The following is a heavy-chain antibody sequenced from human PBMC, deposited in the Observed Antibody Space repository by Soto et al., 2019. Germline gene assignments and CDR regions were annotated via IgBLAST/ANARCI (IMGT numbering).Heavy chain of an antibody. Sequence: GGSLRLSCAASGFTFSDYYMSWIRQAPGKGLEWVSYISSSGSTIYYADSVKGRFTISRDNAKNSLYLQMNSLRAEDTAVYYCARAASGWDYYYMDVWGKGTTVTVSS. CDR3: ARAASGWDYYYMDV. J-gene: IGHJ6*03. V-gene: IGHV3-11*01. D-gene: IGHD6-19*01. CDR1: GFTFSDYY. CDR2: ISSSGSTI.